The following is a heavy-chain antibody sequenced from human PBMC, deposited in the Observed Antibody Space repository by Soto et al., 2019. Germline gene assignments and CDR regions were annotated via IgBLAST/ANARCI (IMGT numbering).Heavy chain of an antibody. Sequence: GGSLRLSCAASGFTFSNAWMNWVRQAPGKGLEWVGRIKSKTDGGTTDYAAPVKVSFTISRDDSKNTLYLQMNSLKSEDTAVYYCTTDPWGSGSYYLVYWGQGTLVTVSS. V-gene: IGHV3-15*07. J-gene: IGHJ4*02. D-gene: IGHD1-26*01. CDR2: IKSKTDGGTT. CDR3: TTDPWGSGSYYLVY. CDR1: GFTFSNAW.